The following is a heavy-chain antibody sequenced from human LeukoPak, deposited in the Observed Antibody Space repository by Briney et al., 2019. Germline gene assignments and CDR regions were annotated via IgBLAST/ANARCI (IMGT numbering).Heavy chain of an antibody. CDR3: AKVGSNGYYFDY. D-gene: IGHD3-22*01. CDR1: GFTFSSHA. CDR2: ISGSGGST. Sequence: GGSLRLSRAASGFTFSSHAMSWARQAPGKGLEWVSVISGSGGSTYYTESVTGRFTISRDNSKNTLYLQMNSLRAEDTAVYYCAKVGSNGYYFDYWGQGTQVNVS. J-gene: IGHJ4*02. V-gene: IGHV3-23*01.